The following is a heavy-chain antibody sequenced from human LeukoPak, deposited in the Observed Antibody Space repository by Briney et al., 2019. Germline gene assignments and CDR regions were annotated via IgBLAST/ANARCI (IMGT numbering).Heavy chain of an antibody. CDR1: GFTFSNYD. V-gene: IGHV3-23*01. J-gene: IGHJ4*02. CDR2: ISAGGGAI. Sequence: GGSLRLSCAASGFTFSNYDMGWVRQAPGEGLEWVSSISAGGGAIYYADSVKGRFTISRDNSKNTLDLQMNSLRAEDTALYYCARVRGWTTTTPLTDYWGQGTLVTVSS. CDR3: ARVRGWTTTTPLTDY. D-gene: IGHD3/OR15-3a*01.